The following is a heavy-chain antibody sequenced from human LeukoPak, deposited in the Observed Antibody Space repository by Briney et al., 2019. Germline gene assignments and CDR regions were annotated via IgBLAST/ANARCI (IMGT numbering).Heavy chain of an antibody. Sequence: GGSLRLSCAASGFTFSSYSMNWVRRAPGRGLEWVSYISSSSGTIYYADSVKGRFTISRDNAKNSLYLEMNSLRAEDTAVYYCARTNYMDVWGKGTTVTVSS. V-gene: IGHV3-48*01. CDR2: ISSSSGTI. CDR1: GFTFSSYS. J-gene: IGHJ6*03. CDR3: ARTNYMDV.